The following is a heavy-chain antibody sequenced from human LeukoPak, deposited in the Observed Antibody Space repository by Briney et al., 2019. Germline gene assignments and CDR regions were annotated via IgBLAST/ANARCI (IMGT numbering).Heavy chain of an antibody. CDR1: GGSISSYY. D-gene: IGHD3-22*01. J-gene: IGHJ3*02. CDR2: IYTSGST. V-gene: IGHV4-4*07. CDR3: ARDQSSGSYAFDI. Sequence: SETLSLTCTVSGGSISSYYWGWIRQPAGKGLEWIGRIYTSGSTNYNPSLKSRVTMSVDTSKNQFSLKLRSVTAADTAVYYCARDQSSGSYAFDIWGQGTMVTVSS.